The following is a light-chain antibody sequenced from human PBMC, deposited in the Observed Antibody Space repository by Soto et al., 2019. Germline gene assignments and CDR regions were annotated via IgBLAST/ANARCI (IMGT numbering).Light chain of an antibody. CDR1: QSISSW. V-gene: IGKV1-5*01. J-gene: IGKJ2*01. CDR2: DAS. Sequence: DIQMTQSPSTLSASVGDRVTITCRASQSISSWLAWYQQKPGKAPQLLIYDASSLESGVPSRFSGSGSGTEFTLTISSLQPDDFATYYCQQYNSYLFGQGTKLEIK. CDR3: QQYNSYL.